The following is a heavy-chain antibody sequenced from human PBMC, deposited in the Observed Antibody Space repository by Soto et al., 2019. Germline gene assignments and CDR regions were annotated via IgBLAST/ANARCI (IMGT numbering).Heavy chain of an antibody. CDR3: ARDGRGGSYYFDY. CDR1: GFTFSSYA. Sequence: GGSLRLSCAASGFTFSSYAMHWVRQAPGKGLEWVAVISYDGSNKYYADSVKGRFTISRDNSKNTLYLQMNSLRAEDTAVYYCARDGRGGSYYFDYWGQGTLVTVSS. CDR2: ISYDGSNK. V-gene: IGHV3-30*04. D-gene: IGHD1-26*01. J-gene: IGHJ4*02.